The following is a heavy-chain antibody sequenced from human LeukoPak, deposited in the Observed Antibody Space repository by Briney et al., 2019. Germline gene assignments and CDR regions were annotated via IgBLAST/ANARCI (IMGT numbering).Heavy chain of an antibody. Sequence: GGSLRLSCAASGFTFSSYAMSWVRQAPGKGLEWVSAISGSGGSTYYADSVKGRFTISRDNSKNTLYPQMNSLRAEDTAVYYCAKVDYYDSSGYYRVSGMDVWGQGTTVTVSS. CDR1: GFTFSSYA. CDR2: ISGSGGST. J-gene: IGHJ6*02. D-gene: IGHD3-22*01. V-gene: IGHV3-23*01. CDR3: AKVDYYDSSGYYRVSGMDV.